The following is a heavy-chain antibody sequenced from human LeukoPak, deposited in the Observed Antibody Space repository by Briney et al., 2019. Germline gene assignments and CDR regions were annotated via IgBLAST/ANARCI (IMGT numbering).Heavy chain of an antibody. CDR1: GGSFSGYY. D-gene: IGHD3-10*01. J-gene: IGHJ5*02. CDR3: ARVLHYYGSGSSLSAWFDP. CDR2: INHSGST. Sequence: SETLSLTCAVYGGSFSGYYWSWIRQPPGKGLEWIGEINHSGSTNYNPSLKSRVTISVDTSKNQFSLKLSSVTAADTAVYYCARVLHYYGSGSSLSAWFDPWGQGTLVTVYS. V-gene: IGHV4-34*01.